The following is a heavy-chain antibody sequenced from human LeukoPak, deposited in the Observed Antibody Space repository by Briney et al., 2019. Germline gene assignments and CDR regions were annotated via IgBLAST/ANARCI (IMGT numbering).Heavy chain of an antibody. CDR1: GFTFSSYA. J-gene: IGHJ4*02. Sequence: HPGGSLRLSCAASGFTFSSYAMSWVRQAPGKGLEWVLTLSGSGGNTYYADSVKGRVTISRDNSKNTLYLQMNSLRAEDTAVYHCAKGSYYYDSANYFDYWGQGTLVTVSS. D-gene: IGHD3-22*01. V-gene: IGHV3-23*01. CDR3: AKGSYYYDSANYFDY. CDR2: LSGSGGNT.